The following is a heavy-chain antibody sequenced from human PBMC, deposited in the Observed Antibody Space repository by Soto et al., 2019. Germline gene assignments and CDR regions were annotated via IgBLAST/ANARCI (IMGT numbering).Heavy chain of an antibody. J-gene: IGHJ4*02. V-gene: IGHV1-18*01. CDR1: GYTFTSYG. CDR3: ARDRWRGTEERGDY. D-gene: IGHD3-16*01. Sequence: QVQLVQSGAEVKKPGASVKVSCRPSGYTFTSYGISWVRQAPGQGLEWMGWITPYNGNTNYAQKFQGRVTLTTDTSTSTVYMELRSLRSDDTAVYYCARDRWRGTEERGDYWGQGTLVTVSS. CDR2: ITPYNGNT.